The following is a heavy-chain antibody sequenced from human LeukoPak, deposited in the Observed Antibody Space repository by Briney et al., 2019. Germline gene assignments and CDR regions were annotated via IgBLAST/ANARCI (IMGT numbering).Heavy chain of an antibody. Sequence: SETLSLTCTVSGGSISSSSYYWGWTRQPPGKGMEWIGSIYHSGSTYYNPSLKSRVTISVDTSKNQFSLKLSSVTAADTAVYYCARVLHGEQVCWFDPWGQGTLVTVSS. D-gene: IGHD4-17*01. V-gene: IGHV4-39*07. CDR3: ARVLHGEQVCWFDP. J-gene: IGHJ5*02. CDR2: IYHSGST. CDR1: GGSISSSSYY.